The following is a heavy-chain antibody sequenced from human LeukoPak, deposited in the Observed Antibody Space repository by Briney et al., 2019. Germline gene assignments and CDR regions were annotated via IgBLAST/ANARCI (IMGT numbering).Heavy chain of an antibody. CDR2: INTNTGNP. Sequence: GASVKVSCKASGGTFSSYAISWVRQAPGQGLEWMGWINTNTGNPTYAQGFTGRFVFSLDTSVSTAYLQISSLKAEDTAVYYCARATPLLRYFDWDTNRGGYYFDYWGQGTLVTVSS. D-gene: IGHD3-9*01. V-gene: IGHV7-4-1*02. CDR3: ARATPLLRYFDWDTNRGGYYFDY. CDR1: GGTFSSYA. J-gene: IGHJ4*02.